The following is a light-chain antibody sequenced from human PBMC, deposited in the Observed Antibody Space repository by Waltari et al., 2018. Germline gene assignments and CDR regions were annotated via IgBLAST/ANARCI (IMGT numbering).Light chain of an antibody. CDR3: SSYRRSSTYVL. CDR2: DVS. Sequence: QSALTQPASVSGSPGQSITISCSGISSDVGGYNFVSWYQQHPGKAPKLLIFDVSNRPSAVSNRFSGSNSGNTASLTISGLQPEDEADYYCSSYRRSSTYVLLGGGTKLTVL. V-gene: IGLV2-14*03. CDR1: SSDVGGYNF. J-gene: IGLJ2*01.